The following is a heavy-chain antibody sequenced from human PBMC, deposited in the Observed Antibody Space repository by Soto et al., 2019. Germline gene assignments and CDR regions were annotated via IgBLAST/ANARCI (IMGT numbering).Heavy chain of an antibody. CDR3: ARSGGNYWFDP. CDR1: GFTVSRNY. J-gene: IGHJ5*02. V-gene: IGHV3-66*01. CDR2: IYSGGST. D-gene: IGHD2-21*02. Sequence: EVQLVESGGGLVQPGGSLRLSCAASGFTVSRNYMTWVRQAPGKGLEWVSVIYSGGSTYYADSVNGRFTISRDNSKNTLYLQMNSLRAEDTAVYYCARSGGNYWFDPWGQGTLVPVSS.